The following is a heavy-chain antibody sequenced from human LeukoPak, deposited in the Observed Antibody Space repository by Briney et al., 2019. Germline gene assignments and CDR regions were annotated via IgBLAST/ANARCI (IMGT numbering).Heavy chain of an antibody. V-gene: IGHV3-7*03. D-gene: IGHD6-19*01. CDR3: AKGSSGWYGDAFDI. J-gene: IGHJ3*02. CDR1: GFTFRSSW. CDR2: IKQDGSEK. Sequence: GGSLRLSCAASGFTFRSSWMSWVRQAPGKGLEWVANIKQDGSEKYYVDSVKGRFTISRDNAKNSLYLQMNSLRAEDMALYYCAKGSSGWYGDAFDIWGQGTMVTVSS.